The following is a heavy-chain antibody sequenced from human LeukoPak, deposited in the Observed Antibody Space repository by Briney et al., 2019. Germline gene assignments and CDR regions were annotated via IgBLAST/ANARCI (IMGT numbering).Heavy chain of an antibody. CDR2: IYYSGST. D-gene: IGHD4-23*01. CDR3: ARSRGSSFLRWYYYYGMDV. CDR1: GGSISSYY. V-gene: IGHV4-59*01. Sequence: SETLCLTCTVSGGSISSYYWSWIRQPPGKGLEWIGYIYYSGSTNYNPSLKSRVTISVDTSKNQFSLKPSSVTAADTAVYYCARSRGSSFLRWYYYYGMDVWGQGTTVTVSS. J-gene: IGHJ6*02.